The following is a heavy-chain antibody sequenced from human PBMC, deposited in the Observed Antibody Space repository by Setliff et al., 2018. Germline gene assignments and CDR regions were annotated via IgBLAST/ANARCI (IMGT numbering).Heavy chain of an antibody. J-gene: IGHJ2*01. Sequence: LSLTCAVSGGSVTSDSWWSWVRQSPGKGLEWIAEIDRTGGTNHNPSLKSRVFISLDKSKNEVSLTLSSVTAADTAVYYCARDPTSGSYRGAWYFDLWGRGALVTVSS. CDR3: ARDPTSGSYRGAWYFDL. V-gene: IGHV4-4*02. CDR2: IDRTGGT. CDR1: GGSVTSDSW. D-gene: IGHD1-26*01.